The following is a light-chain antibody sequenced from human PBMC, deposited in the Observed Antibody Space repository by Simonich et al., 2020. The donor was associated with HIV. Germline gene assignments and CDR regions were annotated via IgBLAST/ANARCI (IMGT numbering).Light chain of an antibody. J-gene: IGKJ4*01. CDR2: WAS. V-gene: IGKV4-1*01. CDR3: LQYYNAPALS. CDR1: QNILYNSNNKNY. Sequence: DIVMTQSPDSLAVSLGERATINCKSSQNILYNSNNKNYLAWSQQKPGQSPKVLIYWASTRESGVPDRFSGSGSGTDFTLTISSLQAEDVAVYYCLQYYNAPALSFGGGTKVEIK.